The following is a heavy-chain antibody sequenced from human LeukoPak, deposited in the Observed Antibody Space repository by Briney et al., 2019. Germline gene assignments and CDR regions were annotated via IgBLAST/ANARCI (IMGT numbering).Heavy chain of an antibody. V-gene: IGHV4-59*01. CDR3: ARGSTYDTSGSYWYSDL. J-gene: IGHJ2*01. CDR1: GGSISSYY. CDR2: IYFSGST. D-gene: IGHD3-22*01. Sequence: SETLSLTCTVSGGSISSYYWSWIRQPPGKGLEWIGYIYFSGSTKYNPSLKSRVTMSVDTSKNQFSLKLSSVTAADTAVYYCARGSTYDTSGSYWYSDLWGRGTLVTVFS.